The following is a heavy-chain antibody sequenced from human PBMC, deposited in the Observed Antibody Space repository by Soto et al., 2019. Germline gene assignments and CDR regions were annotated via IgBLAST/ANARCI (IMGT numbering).Heavy chain of an antibody. CDR2: VNPSYGDT. CDR3: ARGSEVASRQLFDF. D-gene: IGHD6-6*01. V-gene: IGHV1-46*01. CDR1: GYTFTFYY. J-gene: IGHJ5*01. Sequence: QVQLVQSGAEVRKPGASVRISCKASGYTFTFYYIHWVRQAPGQGLEWMGTVNPSYGDTASSQKFQGRVTLTRDTSTTTVYMDLSSLRSEDTAVYFCARGSEVASRQLFDFWGQGSLVSVSS.